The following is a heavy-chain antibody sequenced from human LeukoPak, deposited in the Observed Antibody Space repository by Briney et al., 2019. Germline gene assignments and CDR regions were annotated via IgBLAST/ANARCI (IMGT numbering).Heavy chain of an antibody. V-gene: IGHV3-23*01. CDR3: AKDQNVWGSYRPPLDY. Sequence: GGSLRLSCAASGFTFSSYAMSWVRQAPGKGLEWVSAISGSGGSTYYADSVKGRFTISRDNSKNTLYLQMNSLRAEDTAVYYCAKDQNVWGSYRPPLDYWGQGTLVTVSS. J-gene: IGHJ4*02. D-gene: IGHD3-16*02. CDR2: ISGSGGST. CDR1: GFTFSSYA.